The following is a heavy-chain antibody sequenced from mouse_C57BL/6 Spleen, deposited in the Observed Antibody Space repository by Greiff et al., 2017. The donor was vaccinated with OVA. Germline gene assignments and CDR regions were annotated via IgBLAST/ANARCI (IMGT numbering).Heavy chain of an antibody. V-gene: IGHV1-54*01. D-gene: IGHD1-1*01. CDR2: INPGSGGT. J-gene: IGHJ3*01. CDR1: GYAFTNYL. CDR3: AREGDYGTWFAY. Sequence: VQLQQSGAELVRPGTSVKVSCKASGYAFTNYLIEWVKQRPGQGLEWIGVINPGSGGTNYNEKFKGKATLTADKSSSTAYMQLSSLTSEDSAVYSCAREGDYGTWFAYWGQGTLVTVSA.